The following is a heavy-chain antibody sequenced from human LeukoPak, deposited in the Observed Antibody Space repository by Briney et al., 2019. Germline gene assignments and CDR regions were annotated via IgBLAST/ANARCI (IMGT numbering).Heavy chain of an antibody. D-gene: IGHD2-15*01. Sequence: SVKVSCKASGGTFSSYAISWVRQAPRQGLEWMGGIIPIFGTANYAQKFQGRVTITTDESTGTAYMELSSLRSEDTAVYYCARDRGSRRFDYWGQGTLVTVSS. CDR3: ARDRGSRRFDY. J-gene: IGHJ4*02. V-gene: IGHV1-69*05. CDR2: IIPIFGTA. CDR1: GGTFSSYA.